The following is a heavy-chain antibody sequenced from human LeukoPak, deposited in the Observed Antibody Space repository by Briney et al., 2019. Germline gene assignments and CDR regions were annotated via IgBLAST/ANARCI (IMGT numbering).Heavy chain of an antibody. CDR3: ARDRRYNDYDYCFDS. CDR1: GYTFTAYY. V-gene: IGHV1-46*01. Sequence: ASVKVSCKASGYTFTAYYMHWVRQAPGHGLEWIGIINPSAGSTTYAQKFQGRVAMTRDTSTSIVYMELSSLRSEDTAVYYCARDRRYNDYDYCFDSWGQGTLVTVSS. D-gene: IGHD5-12*01. J-gene: IGHJ4*02. CDR2: INPSAGST.